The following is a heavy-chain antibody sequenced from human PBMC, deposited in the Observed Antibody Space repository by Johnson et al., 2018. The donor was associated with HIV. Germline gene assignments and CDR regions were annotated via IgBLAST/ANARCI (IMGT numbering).Heavy chain of an antibody. D-gene: IGHD3-16*01. CDR2: ISWNSGSI. Sequence: VQLVESGGGLVQPGRSLRLSCAASGFTFDDYAMHWVRQAPRKGLEWVSGISWNSGSIGYAESVKGRLTISRDNAKNSLYLQMNSLRADDTAVYYCAREAVTLRGWGHVFDIWGQGTMVTVSS. V-gene: IGHV3-9*01. CDR1: GFTFDDYA. CDR3: AREAVTLRGWGHVFDI. J-gene: IGHJ3*02.